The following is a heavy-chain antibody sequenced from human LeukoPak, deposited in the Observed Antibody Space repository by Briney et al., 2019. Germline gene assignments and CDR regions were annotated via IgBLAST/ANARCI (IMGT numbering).Heavy chain of an antibody. CDR2: IYYSGST. CDR1: GGSLSSYY. CDR3: ARSIPSKGYYYYYGMDV. V-gene: IGHV4-59*01. Sequence: ETLSLTCTVPGGSLSSYYWSWIRQPPGKGLEWIGYIYYSGSTNYNPSLKSRVTISVDTSKNQFSLKLSSVTAADTAVYYCARSIPSKGYYYYYGMDVWGKGTTVTVSS. J-gene: IGHJ6*04.